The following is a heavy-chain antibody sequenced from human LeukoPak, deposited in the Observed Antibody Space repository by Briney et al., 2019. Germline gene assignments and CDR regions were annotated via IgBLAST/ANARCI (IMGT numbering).Heavy chain of an antibody. CDR3: ARAPDTAMVNDY. Sequence: SETLSLTCAVYGGSFSGYYWSWIRQPPGKGLEWIGEINHSGSTNYNPSLKSRVTISVDTSKNQFSLKLSSVTAADTAVYYCARAPDTAMVNDYWGQGTLVTVSS. D-gene: IGHD5-18*01. CDR2: INHSGST. J-gene: IGHJ4*02. CDR1: GGSFSGYY. V-gene: IGHV4-34*01.